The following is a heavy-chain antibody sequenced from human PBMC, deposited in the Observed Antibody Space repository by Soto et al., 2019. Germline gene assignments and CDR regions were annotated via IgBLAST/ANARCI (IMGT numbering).Heavy chain of an antibody. V-gene: IGHV4-59*08. CDR3: ARRVVVPAYYYYCYMDV. Sequence: QVQLQESGPGLVKPSETLSLTCTVSGGSIRSYYWSWIRQPPGKGLEWIGYIYYSGSTNYNPSLTSRVNTSVDTSKNQFSLKRRSVPGADTAVYYCARRVVVPAYYYYCYMDVWGKGTTVNVSS. CDR1: GGSIRSYY. CDR2: IYYSGST. J-gene: IGHJ6*03. D-gene: IGHD2-2*01.